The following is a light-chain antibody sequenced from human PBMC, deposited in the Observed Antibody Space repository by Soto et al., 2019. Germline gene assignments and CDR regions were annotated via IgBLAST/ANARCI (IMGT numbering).Light chain of an antibody. J-gene: IGLJ3*02. Sequence: QSALTQPASVSGSPGQSITISCTGTSGDVGGYDYVSWYQQHPAKAPKLIIFEVSSRPSGIPDRYSASKSGNTASLTISGLQAEDEADYYCCSFAGSYTLGVFGGGTKLTVL. V-gene: IGLV2-14*01. CDR3: CSFAGSYTLGV. CDR2: EVS. CDR1: SGDVGGYDY.